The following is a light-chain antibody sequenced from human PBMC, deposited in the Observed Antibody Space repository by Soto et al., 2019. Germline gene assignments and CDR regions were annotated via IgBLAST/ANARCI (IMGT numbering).Light chain of an antibody. Sequence: EIVLTQSPGTLSLSPGERATLSCRASQSVSSNYLAWYQQKPGQAPSLLIYTASGRATGIPDRFSVSGSGTDFTLTISRVEPEDVAVYYCQQYGTSPWTFVQGTKVEIK. CDR2: TAS. CDR1: QSVSSNY. CDR3: QQYGTSPWT. V-gene: IGKV3-20*01. J-gene: IGKJ1*01.